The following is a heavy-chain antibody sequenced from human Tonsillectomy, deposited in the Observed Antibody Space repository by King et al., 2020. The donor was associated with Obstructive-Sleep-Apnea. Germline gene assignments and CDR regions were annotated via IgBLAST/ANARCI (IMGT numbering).Heavy chain of an antibody. D-gene: IGHD2-15*01. V-gene: IGHV4-39*07. CDR3: TSKPDIVVVVTAEYYFDY. CDR1: GGSISSSSYY. CDR2: IYYSGTT. Sequence: QLQESGPGLVKPSETLSLTCTVSGGSISSSSYYWGWIRQPPGKGLEWIGSIYYSGTTYFNPSLKSRVTISLDTSKNHFSLKLSPVTAADTAVYYCTSKPDIVVVVTAEYYFDYWGQGTLVTVSS. J-gene: IGHJ4*02.